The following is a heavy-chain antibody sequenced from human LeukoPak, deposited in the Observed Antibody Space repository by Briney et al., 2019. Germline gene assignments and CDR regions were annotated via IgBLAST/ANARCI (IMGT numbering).Heavy chain of an antibody. CDR3: ATMDLGVVIDY. V-gene: IGHV3-48*03. CDR2: ISSGGGTI. Sequence: GGSLRLSCAASGFPFSTYEMNCVRQAPGKGLEWVSYISSGGGTIYYADSVKGRFTISRDNAKNSLYLQMNSLRAEDTAVYYCATMDLGVVIDYWGQGTLVTVSS. J-gene: IGHJ4*02. D-gene: IGHD3-10*01. CDR1: GFPFSTYE.